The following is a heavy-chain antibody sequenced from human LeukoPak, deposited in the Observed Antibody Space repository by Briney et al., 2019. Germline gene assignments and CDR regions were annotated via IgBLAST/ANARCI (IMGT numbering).Heavy chain of an antibody. CDR1: GFTFSSYG. J-gene: IGHJ4*02. V-gene: IGHV3-30*02. Sequence: PGGSLRLACAVAGFTFSSYGMEWVRQAPGKGMEWEAFIRNDGSKKYYADSVKGRFTISRDNSKNTLYLQMNSLRAEDTAVYYCAKIAVAMTFDYRGQGTLVTVSS. CDR2: IRNDGSKK. CDR3: AKIAVAMTFDY. D-gene: IGHD6-19*01.